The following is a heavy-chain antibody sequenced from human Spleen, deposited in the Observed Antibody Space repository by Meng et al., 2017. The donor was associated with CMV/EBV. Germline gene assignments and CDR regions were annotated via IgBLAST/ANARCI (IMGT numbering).Heavy chain of an antibody. J-gene: IGHJ4*02. CDR3: ARTDSLRD. V-gene: IGHV1-46*01. D-gene: IGHD2-15*01. Sequence: KVSCKESGYTFTSYYLHWVRQAPGQGLEWMGIINPGGGSTTYAQRFQGRVTMTSDTSTSTVYMELSRLRSEDTAVYYCARTDSLRDWGQGTLVTVSS. CDR1: GYTFTSYY. CDR2: INPGGGST.